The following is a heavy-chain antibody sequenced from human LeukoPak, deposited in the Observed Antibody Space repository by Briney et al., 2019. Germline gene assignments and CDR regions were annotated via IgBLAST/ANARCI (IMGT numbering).Heavy chain of an antibody. J-gene: IGHJ4*02. D-gene: IGHD6-13*01. V-gene: IGHV1-69*11. CDR2: IIPILGTA. CDR3: ARERPPGDSSNWFLEGYFDI. Sequence: SVKVSCKASGGTFSSYAITWVRQAPGQGLEWMGRIIPILGTANCAQKFQGRVTITTDESTSTAYMELSTLRSDDTAVYYCARERPPGDSSNWFLEGYFDIWGQGTLVTVSS. CDR1: GGTFSSYA.